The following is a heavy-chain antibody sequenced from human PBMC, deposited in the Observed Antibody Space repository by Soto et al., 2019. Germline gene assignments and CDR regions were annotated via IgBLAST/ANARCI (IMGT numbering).Heavy chain of an antibody. CDR2: ISAYNGNT. CDR1: GYTFTSYG. Sequence: QVQLVQSGAEVKKPGASVKVSCKASGYTFTSYGISWVRQAPGQGLEWMGWISAYNGNTNYAQKLQGRVTMTTDTSTSTGYMELRSLRSDDTAVYYCARGGLPRGYCSGGSCYSSPAIYWYFDLWGRGTLVTVSS. D-gene: IGHD2-15*01. J-gene: IGHJ2*01. V-gene: IGHV1-18*01. CDR3: ARGGLPRGYCSGGSCYSSPAIYWYFDL.